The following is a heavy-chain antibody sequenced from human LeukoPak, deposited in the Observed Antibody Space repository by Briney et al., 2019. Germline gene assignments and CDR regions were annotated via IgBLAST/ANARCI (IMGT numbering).Heavy chain of an antibody. CDR2: ISSSSSTI. V-gene: IGHV3-48*01. CDR3: ASPYSSGNDAFDI. Sequence: HPGGSLRLPCAASGFTFSSYSMNWVRQAPGKGLEWVSYISSSSSTIYYADSVKGRFTISRDNAKNSLYLQMNSLRAEDTAVYYCASPYSSGNDAFDIWGQGTMATVSS. J-gene: IGHJ3*02. CDR1: GFTFSSYS. D-gene: IGHD6-19*01.